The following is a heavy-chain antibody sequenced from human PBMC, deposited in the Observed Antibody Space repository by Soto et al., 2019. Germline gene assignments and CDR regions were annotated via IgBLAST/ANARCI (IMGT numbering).Heavy chain of an antibody. Sequence: PGGSLRLSCAASTFTFSTYSMYWVRQAPGKGLEWVSSISSSSSSIYYADSLRGRFTISRDNAKNSLYLQMNSLRAEDTAMYYCAKDNGYVADTLDYWGQGT. CDR2: ISSSSSSI. D-gene: IGHD5-12*01. V-gene: IGHV3-21*01. J-gene: IGHJ4*02. CDR3: AKDNGYVADTLDY. CDR1: TFTFSTYS.